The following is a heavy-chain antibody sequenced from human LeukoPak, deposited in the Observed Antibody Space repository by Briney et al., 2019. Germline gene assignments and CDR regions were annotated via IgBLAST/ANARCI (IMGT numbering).Heavy chain of an antibody. CDR2: INHNGNVN. Sequence: GGSLRLSCAASGFTFSSYWMNWARQAPGKGLEWVASINHNGNVNYYVDSVKGRFTISRDNAKNTLYLQMSNLRAEDTAVYFCARGGGLDVWGQGATVTVSS. CDR1: GFTFSSYW. D-gene: IGHD3-16*01. V-gene: IGHV3-7*03. CDR3: ARGGGLDV. J-gene: IGHJ6*02.